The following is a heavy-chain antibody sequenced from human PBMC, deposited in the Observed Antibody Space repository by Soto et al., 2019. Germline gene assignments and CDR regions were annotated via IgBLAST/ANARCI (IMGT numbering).Heavy chain of an antibody. D-gene: IGHD3-16*01. CDR3: ARAPLMGKLAPTWFDP. CDR1: VCSISSYY. J-gene: IGHJ5*02. CDR2: IYTSGST. V-gene: IGHV4-4*07. Sequence: AETLSLSCAVSVCSISSYYWRWIRQPAGKGLEWIGRIYTSGSTNYNPSLKSRVTMSVDTSKNQFSLKLSSVTAADTAVYYCARAPLMGKLAPTWFDPWGQGTLVTVSS.